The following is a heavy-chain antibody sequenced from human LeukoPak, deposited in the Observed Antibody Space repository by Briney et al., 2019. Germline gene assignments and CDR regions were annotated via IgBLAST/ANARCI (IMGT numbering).Heavy chain of an antibody. J-gene: IGHJ4*02. V-gene: IGHV3-23*01. Sequence: GGSLRPSCAASGFNFSSYAMSWVRQAPGKGLEWVSAISGSGGSTYYADSVKGRFTISRDNSKNTLYLQMNSLRGEDTAVYYCAKDRGSSGYYFTFDYWGQGTLVTVSS. CDR2: ISGSGGST. CDR1: GFNFSSYA. D-gene: IGHD3-22*01. CDR3: AKDRGSSGYYFTFDY.